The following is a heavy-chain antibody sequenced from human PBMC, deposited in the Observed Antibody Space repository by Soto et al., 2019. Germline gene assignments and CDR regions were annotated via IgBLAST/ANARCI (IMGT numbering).Heavy chain of an antibody. Sequence: VGALKISFKGSGYYFSNYSIIWLGQLPGKGLEGMGKIDPGDSDANYSPSFQGHVTISADMSITTAYLLWGSLNASASAIYYCTSRAAVRPGYYGLDVCGQGTTVTVSS. CDR2: IDPGDSDA. CDR3: TSRAAVRPGYYGLDV. CDR1: GYYFSNYS. D-gene: IGHD6-13*01. V-gene: IGHV5-10-1*01. J-gene: IGHJ6*02.